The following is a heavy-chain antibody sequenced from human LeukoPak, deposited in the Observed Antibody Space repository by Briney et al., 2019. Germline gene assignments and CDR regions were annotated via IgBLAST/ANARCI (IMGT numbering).Heavy chain of an antibody. CDR3: ATLYCTHGVCYFDY. D-gene: IGHD2-8*01. CDR1: GGSISSGGYS. J-gene: IGHJ4*02. Sequence: PSQTLSLTCAVSGGSISSGGYSWSWIRQPPGKGLEWVGYISYSGSTNYNPSPKSRVTISGDTSKTQFSLKLGSVTAADTAVYYCATLYCTHGVCYFDYWGRGTLVTVSS. V-gene: IGHV4-30-4*07. CDR2: ISYSGST.